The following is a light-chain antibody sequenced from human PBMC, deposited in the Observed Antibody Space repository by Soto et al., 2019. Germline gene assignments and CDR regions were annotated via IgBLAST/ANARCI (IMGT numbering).Light chain of an antibody. CDR2: EAS. CDR1: HDISTY. Sequence: DIQLTQSPSLLSASVGDRVTITCRASHDISTYLAWYQQKPGKAPKLMIYEASTLQSGVPSRFSGSGSGTEFTLTISGLLPEDFATYYCQQSKSFPWTFGQGTKVDIK. J-gene: IGKJ1*01. V-gene: IGKV1-9*01. CDR3: QQSKSFPWT.